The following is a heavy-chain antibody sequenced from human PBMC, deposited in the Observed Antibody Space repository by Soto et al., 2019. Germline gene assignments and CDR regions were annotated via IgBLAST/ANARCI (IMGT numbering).Heavy chain of an antibody. D-gene: IGHD3-10*01. Sequence: QVQLVESGGGVVQPGRSLRLSCAASGYVFNHYGLHWVRQAPGKGLEWLTLTSYDGSNKQYADSVKGRFTISRDDSKNTVYLQMNSLRVADTAVYYCARWGGSRSSGYYIDHWGQGTLVTVSS. J-gene: IGHJ4*02. CDR2: TSYDGSNK. CDR3: ARWGGSRSSGYYIDH. V-gene: IGHV3-33*01. CDR1: GYVFNHYG.